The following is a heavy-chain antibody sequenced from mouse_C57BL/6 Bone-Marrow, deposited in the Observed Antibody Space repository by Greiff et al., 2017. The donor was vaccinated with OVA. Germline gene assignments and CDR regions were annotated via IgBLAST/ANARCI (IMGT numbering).Heavy chain of an antibody. CDR3: AREGDYYGSSYVFDY. Sequence: VQLQQSGAELARPGASVKLSCKASGYTFTSYGISWVKQRTGQGLEWIGEIYPRSGNTYYNEKFKGKATLTADKSSSTAYMELRSLTSEDSAVYFCAREGDYYGSSYVFDYWGQGTTLTVSS. D-gene: IGHD1-1*01. CDR1: GYTFTSYG. V-gene: IGHV1-81*01. CDR2: IYPRSGNT. J-gene: IGHJ2*01.